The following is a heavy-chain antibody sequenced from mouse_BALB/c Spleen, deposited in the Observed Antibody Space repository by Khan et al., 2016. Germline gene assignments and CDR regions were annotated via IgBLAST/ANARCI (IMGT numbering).Heavy chain of an antibody. CDR2: IWGDGST. Sequence: QVQLKESGPGLVAPSQSLSITCTVSGFSLTGFSVNWVRQPPGKGLEWLGVIWGDGSTDYTSALKSRLSFSKDDSKSQVFLKMNSLQTDDTARYICSSYYDYDGGVAYWGQGTLVTVSA. J-gene: IGHJ3*01. CDR1: GFSLTGFS. V-gene: IGHV2-6-7*01. D-gene: IGHD2-4*01. CDR3: SSYYDYDGGVAY.